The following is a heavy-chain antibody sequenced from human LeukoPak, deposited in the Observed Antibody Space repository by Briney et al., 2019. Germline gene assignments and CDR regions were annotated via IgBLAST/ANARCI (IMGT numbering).Heavy chain of an antibody. D-gene: IGHD2-2*01. CDR2: IIPIFGTA. CDR3: ARAPFYCSSTSCPFDY. Sequence: SVKVSCKASGGTFSSYAISWVRQAPGQGLEWMGGIIPIFGTANYAQKLQGRVTMTTDTSTSTAYMELRSLRSDDTAVYYCARAPFYCSSTSCPFDYWGQGTLVTVSS. V-gene: IGHV1-69*05. CDR1: GGTFSSYA. J-gene: IGHJ4*02.